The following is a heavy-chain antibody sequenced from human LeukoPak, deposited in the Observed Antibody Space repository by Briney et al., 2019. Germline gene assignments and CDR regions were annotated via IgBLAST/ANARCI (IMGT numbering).Heavy chain of an antibody. Sequence: GGSLRLSCAAPGFTFSNAWMSWVRPAPGRGLEWVGRIKRKGDDGTIDYAAPVKGRLSISRDDSKNTLYLQMKSLKSEDTAVYYCTAGTGRSDFDYWGQGTLVTVSS. J-gene: IGHJ4*02. V-gene: IGHV3-15*01. CDR1: GFTFSNAW. D-gene: IGHD3/OR15-3a*01. CDR2: IKRKGDDGTI. CDR3: TAGTGRSDFDY.